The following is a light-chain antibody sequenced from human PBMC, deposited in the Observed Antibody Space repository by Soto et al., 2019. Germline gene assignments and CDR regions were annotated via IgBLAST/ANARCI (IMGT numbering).Light chain of an antibody. CDR1: SGDVGGYNF. CDR2: DVS. CDR3: CSYGGSYTWV. Sequence: QSALTQPRSVSGSPGQSVTISCTGASGDVGGYNFVSWYQQHPSKAPTLMIFDVSQRPSGVPDRFSCSKSGNTSSLTISGLQAEDEADYYCCSYGGSYTWVFGGGTKLTVL. J-gene: IGLJ3*02. V-gene: IGLV2-11*01.